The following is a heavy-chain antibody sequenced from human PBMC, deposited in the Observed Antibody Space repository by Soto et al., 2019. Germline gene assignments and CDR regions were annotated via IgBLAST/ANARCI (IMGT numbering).Heavy chain of an antibody. CDR3: AMVDNYVTPTPPDV. CDR2: ISPYSGNT. CDR1: GYIFVNYG. Sequence: QVQLVQSGDEVRKPGSSVKVSCKASGYIFVNYGIAWVRQAPGQGLEWMGWISPYSGNTHYASKVQGRLTMTTDTPTGTPYTDLGSLPSDDPAVYYCAMVDNYVTPTPPDVWGQGTTVTVSS. J-gene: IGHJ6*02. V-gene: IGHV1-18*01. D-gene: IGHD3-16*01.